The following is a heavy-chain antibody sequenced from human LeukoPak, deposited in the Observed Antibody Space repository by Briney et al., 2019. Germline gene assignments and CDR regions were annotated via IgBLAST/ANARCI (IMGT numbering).Heavy chain of an antibody. V-gene: IGHV3-33*08. J-gene: IGHJ4*02. Sequence: GRSLRLSCAASGFTFSSYAVHWVRQAPGKGLEWVAIIWYDGSNKKYEDSVKGRFTISRDNSKNTLYLRMNSLRAEDTAVYYCARGVDYYENSGTIDYWGQGTLVTVSS. CDR1: GFTFSSYA. D-gene: IGHD3-22*01. CDR2: IWYDGSNK. CDR3: ARGVDYYENSGTIDY.